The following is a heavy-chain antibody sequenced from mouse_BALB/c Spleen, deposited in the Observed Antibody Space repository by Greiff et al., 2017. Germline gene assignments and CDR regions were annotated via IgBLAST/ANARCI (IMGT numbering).Heavy chain of an antibody. V-gene: IGHV1S56*01. D-gene: IGHD2-1*01. CDR2: IYPGDGST. CDR3: ARRTYGINWYFDV. CDR1: GYTFTSYD. Sequence: VQVVESGPELVKPGALVKISCKASGYTFTSYDINWVKQRPGQGLEWIGWIYPGDGSTKYNEKFKGKATLTADKSSSTAYMQLSSLTSENSAVYFCARRTYGINWYFDVWGAGTTGTVSS. J-gene: IGHJ1*01.